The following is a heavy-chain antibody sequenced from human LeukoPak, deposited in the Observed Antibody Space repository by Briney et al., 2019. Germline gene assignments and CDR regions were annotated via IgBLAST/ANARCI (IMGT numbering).Heavy chain of an antibody. CDR1: GGSISSSSYS. J-gene: IGHJ4*02. D-gene: IGHD6-19*01. Sequence: SETLSLTCTVSGGSISSSSYSWGWIRQPPGKGLEWIGTIYYSGSTYYNPSLKSRVTISVDTSKNQFSLKLSSVTAADTAVYYCARGSPGWPLDYWGQGTLVTVSS. V-gene: IGHV4-39*07. CDR3: ARGSPGWPLDY. CDR2: IYYSGST.